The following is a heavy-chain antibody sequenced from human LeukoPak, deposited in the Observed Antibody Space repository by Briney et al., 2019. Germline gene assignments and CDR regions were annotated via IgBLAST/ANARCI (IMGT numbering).Heavy chain of an antibody. D-gene: IGHD4-17*01. CDR2: ISYDGSNK. CDR3: ARDYGDYVGHDY. J-gene: IGHJ4*02. CDR1: GFTFSSYA. Sequence: GGSLRLSCAASGFTFSSYAMHWVRQAPGKGLEWVAVISYDGSNKYYADSVKGRFTISRDNSKNTLYLQMNSLRAEDTAVYYCARDYGDYVGHDYWGQGTLVTVSS. V-gene: IGHV3-30-3*01.